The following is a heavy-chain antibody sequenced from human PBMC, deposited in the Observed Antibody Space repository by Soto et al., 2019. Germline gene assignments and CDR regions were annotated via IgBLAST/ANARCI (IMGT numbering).Heavy chain of an antibody. Sequence: PSETLSLTCTVSGGSISSGGYYWSWIRQHPGKGLEWIGYIYYGGSTYYNPSIKSRATISGDTSKNQFSLKLSSVTAADKAVYYCARGGYYYENSGQNAYDYWGQGILVTVSS. CDR3: ARGGYYYENSGQNAYDY. J-gene: IGHJ4*01. V-gene: IGHV4-31*03. CDR1: GGSISSGGYY. CDR2: IYYGGST. D-gene: IGHD3-22*01.